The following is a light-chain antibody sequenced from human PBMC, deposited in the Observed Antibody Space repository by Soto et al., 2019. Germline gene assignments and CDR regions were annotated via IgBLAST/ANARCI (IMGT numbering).Light chain of an antibody. J-gene: IGKJ1*01. CDR2: GAS. Sequence: EIVLTQSPGTLSSSPGERATLSCRASQSVSSSYLAWYQQKPGQAPRLLIYGASSRATGIPDRFSGGGSGTDFTLTISRLEPEDFAVYYCQQYGSSTWTFGQGTKVEIK. V-gene: IGKV3-20*01. CDR3: QQYGSSTWT. CDR1: QSVSSSY.